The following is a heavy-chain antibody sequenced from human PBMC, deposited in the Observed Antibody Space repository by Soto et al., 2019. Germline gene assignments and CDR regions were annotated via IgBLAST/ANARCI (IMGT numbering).Heavy chain of an antibody. D-gene: IGHD6-6*01. CDR2: ISSSGSTI. CDR3: ARAYSSSPTQHLDY. J-gene: IGHJ4*02. Sequence: GGSLRLSCAASGFTFSDYYMSWIRQAPGKGLEWVSYISSSGSTIYYADSVKGRFTISRDNAKNSLYLQMNSLRAEDTAMYYCARAYSSSPTQHLDYWGQGTLVTVSS. V-gene: IGHV3-11*01. CDR1: GFTFSDYY.